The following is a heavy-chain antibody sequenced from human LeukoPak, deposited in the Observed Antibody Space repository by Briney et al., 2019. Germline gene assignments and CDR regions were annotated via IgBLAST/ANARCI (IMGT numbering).Heavy chain of an antibody. V-gene: IGHV3-30*02. CDR2: VRYDGSDK. CDR1: GFTFSTYG. Sequence: GGSLRLSCAASGFTFSTYGMHWVRQAPGKGLEWVAFVRYDGSDKYYVDSVKGRFTISRDNSRNALYLQMNSLRAEDTAVYYCAKGAGYGDLGYFYYMDVWGKGTTVTVSS. J-gene: IGHJ6*03. CDR3: AKGAGYGDLGYFYYMDV. D-gene: IGHD4-17*01.